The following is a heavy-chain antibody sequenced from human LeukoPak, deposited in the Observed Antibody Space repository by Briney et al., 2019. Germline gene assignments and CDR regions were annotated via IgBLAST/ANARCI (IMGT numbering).Heavy chain of an antibody. V-gene: IGHV3-23*01. CDR2: ISGSGGST. D-gene: IGHD3-10*01. CDR3: ANQGDYYGSGSSNKENYFDY. Sequence: GGSLRLSCAASGFTFSSYAMSWVRQAPGKGLEWVSAISGSGGSTYYADSVKGRFTISRDNSKNTLYLQMNSLRAEDTAVYYCANQGDYYGSGSSNKENYFDYWGQGTLVTVSS. CDR1: GFTFSSYA. J-gene: IGHJ4*02.